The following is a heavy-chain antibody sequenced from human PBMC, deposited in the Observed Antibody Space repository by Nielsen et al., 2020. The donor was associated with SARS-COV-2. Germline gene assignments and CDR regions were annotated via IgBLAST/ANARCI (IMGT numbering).Heavy chain of an antibody. D-gene: IGHD3-10*01. CDR2: ISGSGGST. J-gene: IGHJ6*02. V-gene: IGHV3-23*01. Sequence: VRQAPGKGLEWVSAISGSGGSTYYADSVKGRFTISRDNSKNTLYLQMNSLRAEDTAVYYCARLLVRGSPPAYYYYGMDVWGQGTTVTVSS. CDR3: ARLLVRGSPPAYYYYGMDV.